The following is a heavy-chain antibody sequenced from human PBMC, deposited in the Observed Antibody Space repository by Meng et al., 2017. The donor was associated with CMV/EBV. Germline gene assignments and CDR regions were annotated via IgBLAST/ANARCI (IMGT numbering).Heavy chain of an antibody. J-gene: IGHJ4*02. CDR1: GFTFSSYS. D-gene: IGHD6-13*01. V-gene: IGHV3-9*01. Sequence: SLKISCAASGFTFSSYSMNWVRQAPGKGLEWVSGISWNSGSIGYADSVKGRFTISRDNAKNSLYLQMNSLRAEDTALYYCASAGQQLDYWGQGTLVTVSS. CDR2: ISWNSGSI. CDR3: ASAGQQLDY.